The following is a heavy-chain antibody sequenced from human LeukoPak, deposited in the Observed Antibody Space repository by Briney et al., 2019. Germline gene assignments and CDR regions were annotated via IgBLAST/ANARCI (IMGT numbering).Heavy chain of an antibody. CDR2: IIPIFGTA. J-gene: IGHJ4*02. D-gene: IGHD2-15*01. CDR1: GGTFSSYA. V-gene: IGHV1-69*13. Sequence: GASVKVSCKASGGTFSSYAISWVRQAPGQGLEWMGGIIPIFGTANYAQKFQGRVTITADESTSTAYMELSSLRSEDTAVYYCASNTHYCSGGSCYSGYFDYWGQGTLVTVSS. CDR3: ASNTHYCSGGSCYSGYFDY.